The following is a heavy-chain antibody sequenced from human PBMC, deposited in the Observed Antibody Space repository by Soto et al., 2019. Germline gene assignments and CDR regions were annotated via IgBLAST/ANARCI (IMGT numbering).Heavy chain of an antibody. CDR3: ARQPSPYAGDI. J-gene: IGHJ3*02. V-gene: IGHV5-51*01. Sequence: GESLKISCKAPGYTFNNYWIAWVRQMPGKGLEWMGIFYPGDSDTRYSPSFQGQVTISADKSVSTAYLQWSSLKASDTAMYYCARQPSPYAGDIWGQGTIVPVSS. CDR2: FYPGDSDT. D-gene: IGHD4-17*01. CDR1: GYTFNNYW.